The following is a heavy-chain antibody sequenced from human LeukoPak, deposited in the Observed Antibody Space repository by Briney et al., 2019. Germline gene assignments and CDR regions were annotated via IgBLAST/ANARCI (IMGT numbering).Heavy chain of an antibody. Sequence: WASVKVSCEASGYTFTGYYMHWVRQAPGQGLEWMGWINPNSGSTNYPQNFQGRVTMTRDTSISTVYMALSRLTPDDTAVYYCARDSAYYTPDNWFDPWGQGTLVTVSS. V-gene: IGHV1-2*02. D-gene: IGHD3-22*01. CDR2: INPNSGST. CDR1: GYTFTGYY. J-gene: IGHJ5*02. CDR3: ARDSAYYTPDNWFDP.